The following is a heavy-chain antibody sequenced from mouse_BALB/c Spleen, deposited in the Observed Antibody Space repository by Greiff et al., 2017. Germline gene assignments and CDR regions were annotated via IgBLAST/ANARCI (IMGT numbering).Heavy chain of an antibody. CDR3: ARWPGVDY. CDR1: GFTFSSFG. CDR2: ISSGSSTI. V-gene: IGHV5-17*02. Sequence: EVHLVESGGGLVQPGGSRKLSCAASGFTFSSFGMHWVRQAPEKGLEWVAYISSGSSTIYYADTVKGRFTISRDNPKNTLFLQMTSLRSEDTAMYYCARWPGVDYWGQGTSVTVSS. J-gene: IGHJ4*01.